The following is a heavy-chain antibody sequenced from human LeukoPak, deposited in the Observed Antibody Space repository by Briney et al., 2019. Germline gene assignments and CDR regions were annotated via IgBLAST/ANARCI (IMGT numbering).Heavy chain of an antibody. CDR3: GRALQAYYYDTTGYYGLGY. V-gene: IGHV3-9*01. CDR2: ISWNSDSI. D-gene: IGHD3-22*01. CDR1: GSTFTDYA. J-gene: IGHJ4*02. Sequence: GRSLRLSCAASGSTFTDYAMHWARQAPGRGLEWVSGISWNSDSIGYAVSNKSQFTISRDDVKTSLYLQMNTLRAEDTALYYCGRALQAYYYDTTGYYGLGYWGQGTLVTVSS.